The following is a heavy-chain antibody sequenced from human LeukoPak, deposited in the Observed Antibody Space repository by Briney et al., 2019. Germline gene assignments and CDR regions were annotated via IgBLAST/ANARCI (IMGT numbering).Heavy chain of an antibody. CDR2: INPSNGNT. J-gene: IGHJ4*02. V-gene: IGHV1-46*01. CDR1: GYTFTYHY. Sequence: ASVKVSWKASGYTFTYHYIHLVRQVPGQGLEWMGIINPSNGNTNYAQKFQGRVTMTRDTSTSTVYMELNSLGSEDTAVYYCARESDSGKDFDCWGQGTLVTVSS. CDR3: ARESDSGKDFDC. D-gene: IGHD1-26*01.